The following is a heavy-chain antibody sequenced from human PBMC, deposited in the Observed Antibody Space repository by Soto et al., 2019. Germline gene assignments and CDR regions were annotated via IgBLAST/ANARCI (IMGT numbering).Heavy chain of an antibody. V-gene: IGHV3-15*01. CDR2: IKSNTDGGTL. Sequence: EVQLVESGGDLVKPGGSLRLSCAASGLTFSNAWMTWVRQAPGKGLEWVGRIKSNTDGGTLDYAAPLKGRFTISRAESTTKLYLLLKSLNPEDTAVYYCASRPAPYYADWSLDYWGQGTVVTVSS. CDR3: ASRPAPYYADWSLDY. D-gene: IGHD3-16*01. J-gene: IGHJ4*02. CDR1: GLTFSNAW.